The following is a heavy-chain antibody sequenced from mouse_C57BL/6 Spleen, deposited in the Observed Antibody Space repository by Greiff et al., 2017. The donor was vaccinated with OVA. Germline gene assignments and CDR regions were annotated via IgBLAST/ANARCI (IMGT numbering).Heavy chain of an antibody. CDR3: TTGDYDGY. CDR2: IDPENGDT. D-gene: IGHD2-4*01. Sequence: EVKVVESGAELVRPGASVKLSCTASGFNIKDDYMHWVKQRPEQGLEWIGWIDPENGDTEYASKFQGKATITADTSSNTAYLQLSSLTSEDTAVYYCTTGDYDGYWGQGTTLTVSS. J-gene: IGHJ2*01. CDR1: GFNIKDDY. V-gene: IGHV14-4*01.